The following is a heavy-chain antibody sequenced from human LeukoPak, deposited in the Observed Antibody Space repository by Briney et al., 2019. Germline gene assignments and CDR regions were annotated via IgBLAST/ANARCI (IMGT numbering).Heavy chain of an antibody. CDR3: ARAYYYDSSGYPVFDY. J-gene: IGHJ4*02. V-gene: IGHV3-7*01. CDR2: IKQDGSEK. CDR1: GFTFSSYW. Sequence: PGGSLRLSCAASGFTFSSYWMSWVRQAPGKGLEWVANIKQDGSEKYYVDSVKGRSTISRDNAKNSLYLQMNSLRAEDTAVYYCARAYYYDSSGYPVFDYWGQGTLVTVSS. D-gene: IGHD3-22*01.